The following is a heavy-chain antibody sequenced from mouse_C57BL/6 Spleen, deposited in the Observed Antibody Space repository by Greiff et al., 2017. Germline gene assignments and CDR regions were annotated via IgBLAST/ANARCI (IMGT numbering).Heavy chain of an antibody. J-gene: IGHJ4*01. CDR3: ERHEEDANWERDYAMDY. CDR2: FYPGSGSI. CDR1: GYTFTEYT. D-gene: IGHD4-1*01. Sequence: VQLQQSGAELVKPGASVKLSCKASGYTFTEYTIHWVKQRSGQGLEWIGRFYPGSGSIKYNEKFKDKATLTADKSSRTVYMELSRLTSEDYAVYFCERHEEDANWERDYAMDYWGQGTSVTVSS. V-gene: IGHV1-62-2*01.